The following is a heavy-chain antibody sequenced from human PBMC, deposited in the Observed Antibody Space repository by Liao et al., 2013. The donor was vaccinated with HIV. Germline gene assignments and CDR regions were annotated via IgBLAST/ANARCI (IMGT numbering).Heavy chain of an antibody. CDR1: GGSFSGYY. V-gene: IGHV4-34*01. CDR3: AGGGWGPLVTYMDV. D-gene: IGHD3-9*01. Sequence: QVQLQQWGAGLLKPSETLSLTCAVYGGSFSGYYWGWIRQPPGRGWSGLAVSLIVGATFYNPSLKSRVTISVDTSKNQFSLKLISVTAADTAVYYCAGGGWGPLVTYMDVWGKGTTVTVSS. CDR2: SLIVGAT. J-gene: IGHJ6*03.